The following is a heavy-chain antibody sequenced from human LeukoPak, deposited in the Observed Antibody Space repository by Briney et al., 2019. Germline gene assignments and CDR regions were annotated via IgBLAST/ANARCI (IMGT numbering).Heavy chain of an antibody. CDR1: GFIFGDYA. D-gene: IGHD3-10*01. CDR3: ARGDNYGSGSYAFDY. CDR2: IRGKRYGGTT. J-gene: IGHJ4*02. Sequence: GGSLRLSCTGSGFIFGDYAISWVHRAPGKGLEWVAFIRGKRYGGTTEYAASVKGKGTFIISRDDSKNIAYLQMDSLKTEDTAVYYCARGDNYGSGSYAFDYWGQGTLVTVSS. V-gene: IGHV3-49*04.